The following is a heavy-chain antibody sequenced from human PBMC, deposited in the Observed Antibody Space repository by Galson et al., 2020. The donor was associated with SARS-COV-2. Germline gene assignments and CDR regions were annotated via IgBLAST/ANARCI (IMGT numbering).Heavy chain of an antibody. CDR2: ISSNGGTT. CDR1: GFTFSNYG. D-gene: IGHD6-13*01. V-gene: IGHV3-64*01. Sequence: TGGSLRLSCAASGFTFSNYGMHWVRQAPGKGLEYVSAISSNGGTTYYAKSVKGRFTISRDNSKNTLYLQMGSLRAEDMAVYYCARGGSSTWYDSWGQGTLVTVSS. CDR3: ARGGSSTWYDS. J-gene: IGHJ5*01.